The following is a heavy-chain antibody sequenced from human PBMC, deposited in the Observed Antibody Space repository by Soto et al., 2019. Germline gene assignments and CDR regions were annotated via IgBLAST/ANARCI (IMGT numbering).Heavy chain of an antibody. CDR3: ASESIAAHGGGYYYGMDV. D-gene: IGHD6-6*01. J-gene: IGHJ6*02. CDR1: GGSISSSSYY. Sequence: SETLSLTCTVSGGSISSSSYYWGWIRQPPGKGLEWIGSIYYSGSTYYNPSLKSRVTISVDTSKNQFSLKLSSVTAADTAVYYCASESIAAHGGGYYYGMDVWGQGTTVTVSS. V-gene: IGHV4-39*01. CDR2: IYYSGST.